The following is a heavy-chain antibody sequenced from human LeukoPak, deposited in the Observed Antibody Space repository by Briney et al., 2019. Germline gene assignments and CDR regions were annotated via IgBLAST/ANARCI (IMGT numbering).Heavy chain of an antibody. V-gene: IGHV3-30*02. J-gene: IGHJ5*02. CDR2: IQIDGTTK. CDR3: AKTGSGSYPNWFDP. CDR1: GFTFSTYG. Sequence: GGSLRLSCAPSGFTFSTYGMHWVRQAPGKGLDWVAFIQIDGTTKNYADSVRGRFTISRDNSKNTLYLQMNSLRAEDTAVYYCAKTGSGSYPNWFDPWGQGTLVTVSS. D-gene: IGHD3-10*01.